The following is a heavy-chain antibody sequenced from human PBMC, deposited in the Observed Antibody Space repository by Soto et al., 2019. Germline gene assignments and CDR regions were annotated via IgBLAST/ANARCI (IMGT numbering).Heavy chain of an antibody. J-gene: IGHJ6*02. CDR1: GYTFTGYY. CDR3: ARDLQQWLSKKYYYYGMDV. V-gene: IGHV1-2*04. D-gene: IGHD6-19*01. CDR2: INPNSGGT. Sequence: PSVKVSCKASGYTFTGYYMHWVRQAPGQGLEWMGWINPNSGGTNYAQKFQGWVTMTRDTSISTAYMELSRLRSDDTAVYYCARDLQQWLSKKYYYYGMDVWGQGTTVTVSS.